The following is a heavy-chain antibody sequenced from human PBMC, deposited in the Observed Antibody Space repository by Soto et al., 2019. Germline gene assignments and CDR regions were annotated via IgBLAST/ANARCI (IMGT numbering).Heavy chain of an antibody. J-gene: IGHJ3*02. D-gene: IGHD3-10*01. CDR2: FDPEDGET. CDR3: ARLSFGELFSSAFDI. Sequence: ASVKVSCKVSGYTLTELSMYWVRQAPGKGLEWMGGFDPEDGETIYAQKFQGRVTITADESTSTAYMELSSLRSEDTAVYYCARLSFGELFSSAFDIWGQGTMVTVSS. V-gene: IGHV1-24*01. CDR1: GYTLTELS.